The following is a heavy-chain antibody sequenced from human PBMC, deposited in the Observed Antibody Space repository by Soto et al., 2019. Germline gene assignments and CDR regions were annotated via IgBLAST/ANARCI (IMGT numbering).Heavy chain of an antibody. CDR1: GYTFTGYY. Sequence: SVKVSCKASGYTFTGYYMHWVRQAPGQGLEWMGWINPNSGGTNYAQKFQGRVTMTRDTSISTAYMELSRLRSDDTAVYYCARDHPPPYYYYGMDVWGQGTTVTVSS. CDR3: ARDHPPPYYYYGMDV. CDR2: INPNSGGT. J-gene: IGHJ6*02. V-gene: IGHV1-2*02.